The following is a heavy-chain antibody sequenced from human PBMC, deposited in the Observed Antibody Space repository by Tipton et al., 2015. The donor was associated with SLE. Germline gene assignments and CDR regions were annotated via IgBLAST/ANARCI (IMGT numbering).Heavy chain of an antibody. D-gene: IGHD3-22*01. J-gene: IGHJ5*02. CDR3: ASGTKKGYDSSGYSNWFDP. V-gene: IGHV1-18*01. Sequence: QLVQSGAEVKKPGASVKVSCKASGYTFTSYGISWVRQAPGQGLEWMGWISAYNGNTNYAQKLQGRVTMTTDTSTSTAYMELSSLRSEDTAVYYCASGTKKGYDSSGYSNWFDPWGQGTLVTVSS. CDR1: GYTFTSYG. CDR2: ISAYNGNT.